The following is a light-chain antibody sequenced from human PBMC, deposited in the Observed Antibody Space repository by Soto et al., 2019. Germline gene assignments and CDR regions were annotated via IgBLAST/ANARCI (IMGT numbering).Light chain of an antibody. V-gene: IGLV2-14*03. CDR2: EVS. CDR3: SSYTSTTTRV. J-gene: IGLJ1*01. CDR1: SSDVGGYNY. Sequence: QSALTQPSSVSGSPGQSITISCTGTSSDVGGYNYVSWYQQRPGKGPKLMIYEVSNRPSGVSNRFSGSKSGHTATLTISGLQAEDEADYYCSSYTSTTTRVFGTGTTVTV.